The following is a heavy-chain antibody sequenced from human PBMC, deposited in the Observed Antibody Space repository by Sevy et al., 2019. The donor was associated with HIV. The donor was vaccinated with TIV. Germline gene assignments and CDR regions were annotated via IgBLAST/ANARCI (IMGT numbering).Heavy chain of an antibody. J-gene: IGHJ6*02. D-gene: IGHD5-12*01. CDR3: AREGSPYDTYYYYYGMDV. CDR2: ISSSSSNI. Sequence: GSLRLSCVGSGITFSYYSMNWVRQAPGKGLEWVSSISSSSSNIYYADSVKGRFTISRDNSQNSLFLQMNTLRAEDTAVYYCAREGSPYDTYYYYYGMDVWGQGTTVTVSS. CDR1: GITFSYYS. V-gene: IGHV3-21*01.